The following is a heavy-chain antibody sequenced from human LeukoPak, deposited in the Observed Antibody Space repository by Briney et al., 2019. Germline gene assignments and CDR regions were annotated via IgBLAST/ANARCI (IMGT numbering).Heavy chain of an antibody. J-gene: IGHJ4*02. V-gene: IGHV4-39*01. D-gene: IGHD2-8*02. CDR2: IRYSGVT. Sequence: SETLSLTCTVSGDSMNRGSYFWGWIRQPPGKGLEWIGGIRYSGVTYYNPSLKSRVTTSKDTSKSQFSLKLTSVTAADTAVYYCARLLGHAYWGQGILVAVSS. CDR3: ARLLGHAY. CDR1: GDSMNRGSYF.